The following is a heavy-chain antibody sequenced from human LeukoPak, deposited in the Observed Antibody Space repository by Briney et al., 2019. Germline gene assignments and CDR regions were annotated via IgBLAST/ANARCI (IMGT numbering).Heavy chain of an antibody. CDR1: GFTLSRYA. Sequence: GGSLRLSCAASGFTLSRYAMSWVSQGPGKWLEWVSAISVSGNTYHADSVKGRFTISRDSYKNTLYLQMNSLRAEDAAVYYCAKAPVTTCSGAYCYPFDYWGQGTLVAVSS. D-gene: IGHD2-15*01. CDR2: ISVSGNT. J-gene: IGHJ4*02. CDR3: AKAPVTTCSGAYCYPFDY. V-gene: IGHV3-23*01.